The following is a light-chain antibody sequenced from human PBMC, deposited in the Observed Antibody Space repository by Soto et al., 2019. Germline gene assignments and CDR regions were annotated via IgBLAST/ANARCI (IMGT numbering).Light chain of an antibody. CDR1: KLGDKY. CDR3: QAWDSSTASYV. V-gene: IGLV3-1*01. J-gene: IGLJ1*01. CDR2: QDS. Sequence: SYELTQPPSVSVSPGQTASITCSGDKLGDKYACWYQQKPGQSPVLVIYQDSKRPSGIPERFSGSNSGNTATLTISGTQAMDEADYDCQAWDSSTASYVFATGTKLTVL.